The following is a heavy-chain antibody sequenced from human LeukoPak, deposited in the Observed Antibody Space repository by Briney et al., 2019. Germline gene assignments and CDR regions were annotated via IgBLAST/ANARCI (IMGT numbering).Heavy chain of an antibody. D-gene: IGHD3-3*01. V-gene: IGHV3-30*01. CDR3: ARVGLRFLEWSPGYYYYYMDV. CDR2: ISYDGSNK. J-gene: IGHJ6*03. Sequence: AGGSLRLSCAASGFTFSSYAMHWVRQAPGKGLEWVAVISYDGSNKYYADSVKGRFTISRDNSKNTLYLQMNSLRAEDTAVYYCARVGLRFLEWSPGYYYYYMDVWGKGTTVTVSS. CDR1: GFTFSSYA.